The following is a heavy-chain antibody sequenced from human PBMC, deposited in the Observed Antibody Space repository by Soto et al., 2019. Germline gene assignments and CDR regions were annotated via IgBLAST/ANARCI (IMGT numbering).Heavy chain of an antibody. Sequence: QLQESGPGLVKPSETLSLTCNVSGRSMISYYWSWIRQPAGKGLEWIGRIYTGGHTNYNPSLQSQVTMSVDTSKSQFSLSLTSVTAADTAVYYCAREGDDRHFFFDSWGQGTLVTVSS. V-gene: IGHV4-4*07. D-gene: IGHD3-3*02. CDR3: AREGDDRHFFFDS. CDR2: IYTGGHT. CDR1: GRSMISYY. J-gene: IGHJ4*02.